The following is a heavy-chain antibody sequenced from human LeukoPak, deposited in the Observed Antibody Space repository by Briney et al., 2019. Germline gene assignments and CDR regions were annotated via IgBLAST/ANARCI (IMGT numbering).Heavy chain of an antibody. D-gene: IGHD5-18*01. J-gene: IGHJ4*02. CDR1: GGSISSSSYY. CDR2: IYYSGSS. Sequence: SETLSLTCTVSGGSISSSSYYWGWIRQPPGQGLEWIGSIYYSGSSYYNPSLKSRVTISVDTSKTQFSLKLSSVAAADTALYYCARGASRGYFYGFDYWGQGTLVTVSS. V-gene: IGHV4-39*07. CDR3: ARGASRGYFYGFDY.